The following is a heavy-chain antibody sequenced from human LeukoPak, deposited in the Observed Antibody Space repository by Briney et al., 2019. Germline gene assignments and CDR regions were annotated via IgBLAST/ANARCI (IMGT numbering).Heavy chain of an antibody. CDR1: GYTFTSYY. CDR3: ARDLITMIVEGSHDAFDI. CDR2: INPSGGST. D-gene: IGHD3-22*01. J-gene: IGHJ3*02. V-gene: IGHV1-46*01. Sequence: WASVKVSCKASGYTFTSYYMHWVRQAPGQGLEWMGMINPSGGSTSYAQKFQGRVTMTRDTSTSTVYMELSSLRSEDTAVYYCARDLITMIVEGSHDAFDIWGQGTMVTVSS.